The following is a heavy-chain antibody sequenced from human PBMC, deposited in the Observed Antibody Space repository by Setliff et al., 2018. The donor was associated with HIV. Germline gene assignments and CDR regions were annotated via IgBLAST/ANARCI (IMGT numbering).Heavy chain of an antibody. V-gene: IGHV4-34*01. Sequence: PSETLSLTCAVYGGSFSGYYWSWIRQPPGKGLEWIGEINHGGSTNYNPSLKSRVIISVDTSKNQFSLKMSSVTVADTGVYYCARKARPPYYDYYMDVWGKGTTVTVSS. J-gene: IGHJ6*03. CDR3: ARKARPPYYDYYMDV. CDR2: INHGGST. CDR1: GGSFSGYY.